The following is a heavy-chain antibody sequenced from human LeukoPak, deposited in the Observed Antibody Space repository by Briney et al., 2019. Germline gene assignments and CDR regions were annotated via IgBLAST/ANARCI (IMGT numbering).Heavy chain of an antibody. CDR2: IISAGSST. V-gene: IGHV3-74*01. D-gene: IGHD2-21*02. CDR3: ARVVVVTANGLGY. CDR1: GFTFCSYW. J-gene: IGHJ4*02. Sequence: GGSRRLSCAPSGFTFCSYWMHGVRHSPGRGLVWVSRIISAGSSTRYADSVKGRFTNSKDNAKNTLYLQMNSLRAEDTAVYYRARVVVVTANGLGYWGQGTLVSVSS.